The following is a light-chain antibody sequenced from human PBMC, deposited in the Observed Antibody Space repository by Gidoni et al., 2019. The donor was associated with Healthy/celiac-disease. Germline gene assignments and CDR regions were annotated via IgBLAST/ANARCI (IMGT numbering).Light chain of an antibody. CDR3: QQRSNWPWT. CDR1: QSVSSY. CDR2: DAS. Sequence: DIVLTQSPATLSLSPGEIATLSCRASQSVSSYLAWCQQKPGQAPRLLIYDASNRATGIPARFSGSGSGTDFTLTISSLEPEDFAVYYCQQRSNWPWTFGQGTKVEIK. V-gene: IGKV3-11*01. J-gene: IGKJ1*01.